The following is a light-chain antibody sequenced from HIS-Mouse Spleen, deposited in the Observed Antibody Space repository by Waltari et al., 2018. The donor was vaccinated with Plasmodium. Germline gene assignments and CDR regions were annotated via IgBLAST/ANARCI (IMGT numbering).Light chain of an antibody. J-gene: IGLJ2*01. Sequence: QSALTQPPSASGSPGQSVTISCTGTSSDVGGSNYVSWYQQHPGKAPKLTIYEVSKRPSGVPDRFSGSKSGNTASLTVSGLQAEDEADYYCSSYAGSNNLVFGGGTKLTVL. V-gene: IGLV2-8*01. CDR2: EVS. CDR3: SSYAGSNNLV. CDR1: SSDVGGSNY.